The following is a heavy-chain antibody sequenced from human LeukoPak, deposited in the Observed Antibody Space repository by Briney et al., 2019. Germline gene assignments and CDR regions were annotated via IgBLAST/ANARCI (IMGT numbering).Heavy chain of an antibody. J-gene: IGHJ5*02. Sequence: GGSLRLSCAASGFTFSSYAMSWVRQAPGKGLEWVSAISGSGGSTYYADSVKGRFTISRDNSKNTQYLQMNSLRAEDTAVYYCAKCGDSSGYLLWFDPWGQGTLVTVSS. CDR1: GFTFSSYA. CDR3: AKCGDSSGYLLWFDP. CDR2: ISGSGGST. V-gene: IGHV3-23*01. D-gene: IGHD3-22*01.